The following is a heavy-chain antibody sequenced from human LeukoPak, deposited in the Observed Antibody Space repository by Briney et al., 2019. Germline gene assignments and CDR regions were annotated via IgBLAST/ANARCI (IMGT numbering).Heavy chain of an antibody. Sequence: ASVKVSCKASGYTFTSYAMHWVRQAPGQRLEWMGWINAGNGNTKYSQKFQGRVTITRDTSASTAYMELSSLRSEDTAVYYCARDAHMTTVTSGYYYGTDVWSKGTTVTVSS. D-gene: IGHD4-17*01. CDR2: INAGNGNT. J-gene: IGHJ6*04. CDR1: GYTFTSYA. V-gene: IGHV1-3*01. CDR3: ARDAHMTTVTSGYYYGTDV.